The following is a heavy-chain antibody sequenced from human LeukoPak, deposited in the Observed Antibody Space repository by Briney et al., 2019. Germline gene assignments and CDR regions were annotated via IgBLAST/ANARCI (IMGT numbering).Heavy chain of an antibody. Sequence: PGGSLRLSCAASGFTFSSYVMSWVRQAPGKGLEWVSAISGSGGSTYYADSVKGRFTISRDNSKNTLYLQMNSLRAEDTAVYYCAKVVVAASYYFDYWGQGTLVTVSS. CDR1: GFTFSSYV. CDR3: AKVVVAASYYFDY. V-gene: IGHV3-23*01. D-gene: IGHD2-15*01. CDR2: ISGSGGST. J-gene: IGHJ4*02.